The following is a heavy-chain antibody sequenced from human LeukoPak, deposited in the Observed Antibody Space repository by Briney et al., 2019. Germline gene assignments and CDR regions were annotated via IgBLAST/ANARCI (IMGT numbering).Heavy chain of an antibody. V-gene: IGHV4-59*08. Sequence: SETLSLTCTVSGGSISSYYWSWIRQPPGKALEWIGYIYYSGSTNYNPSHKSRVTISVDTSKSQFSLKLSSVTAADTAVYYCARSNGWYRFDSWGQGTLVTVSS. J-gene: IGHJ4*02. D-gene: IGHD6-19*01. CDR1: GGSISSYY. CDR3: ARSNGWYRFDS. CDR2: IYYSGST.